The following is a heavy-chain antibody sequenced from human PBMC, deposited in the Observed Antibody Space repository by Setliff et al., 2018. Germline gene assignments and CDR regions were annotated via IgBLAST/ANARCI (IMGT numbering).Heavy chain of an antibody. CDR3: ARLSGFLYIDV. CDR2: INHSGSS. Sequence: SETLSLTCAVQGGPFSGYYWSWIRQPPGKGLESIGDINHSGSSNYNPSLKSRVTISIDTSKNQFSLKLSSVTAADTAVYYCARLSGFLYIDVWGKGTTVTVSS. J-gene: IGHJ6*03. V-gene: IGHV4-34*01. D-gene: IGHD3-3*01. CDR1: GGPFSGYY.